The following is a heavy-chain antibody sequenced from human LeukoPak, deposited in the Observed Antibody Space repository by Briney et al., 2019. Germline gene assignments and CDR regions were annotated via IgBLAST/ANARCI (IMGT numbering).Heavy chain of an antibody. CDR3: ARARGAVAIEY. D-gene: IGHD6-19*01. V-gene: IGHV4-38-2*02. J-gene: IGHJ4*02. CDR2: INHSGST. Sequence: SETLSLTCTVSRFSLSSGYYWAWIRQPPGKGLEWIGEINHSGSTNCNPSLKSRVTVSVDTSKNQFSLKLTSVTAADTAVYYCARARGAVAIEYWGQGTLVTVSS. CDR1: RFSLSSGYY.